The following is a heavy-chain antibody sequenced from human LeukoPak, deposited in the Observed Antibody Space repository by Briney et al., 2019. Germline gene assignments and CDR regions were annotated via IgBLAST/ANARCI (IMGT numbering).Heavy chain of an antibody. Sequence: PGGSLRLSCAASGFTFSSYAMVWVRQAPGKGLEWVSFISHDGSESFHTESVKGRFTISRDNFKNTVDLQVSGLKEEDTAVYYCARDWGQRGVGATLANWGQGTLVIVSS. D-gene: IGHD1-26*01. J-gene: IGHJ4*02. CDR2: ISHDGSES. CDR1: GFTFSSYA. CDR3: ARDWGQRGVGATLAN. V-gene: IGHV3-30-3*01.